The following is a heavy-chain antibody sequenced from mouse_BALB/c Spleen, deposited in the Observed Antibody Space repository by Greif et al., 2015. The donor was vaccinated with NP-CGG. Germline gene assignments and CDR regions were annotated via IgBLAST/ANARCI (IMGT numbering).Heavy chain of an antibody. CDR1: GFAFSSYD. J-gene: IGHJ3*01. CDR3: ARRYGSFAY. D-gene: IGHD2-10*02. CDR2: ISSGGGST. Sequence: DVMLVESGGGLVKPGGSLKLSCAASGFAFSSYDMSWVRQTPEKRLEWVAYISSGGGSTYYPDTVKGRFTISRDNAKYTLYLQMSSLKSEDTAMYYCARRYGSFAYWGQGTLVTVSA. V-gene: IGHV5-12-1*01.